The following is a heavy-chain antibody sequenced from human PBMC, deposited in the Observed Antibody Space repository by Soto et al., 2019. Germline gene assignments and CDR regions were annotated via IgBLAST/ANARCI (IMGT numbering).Heavy chain of an antibody. V-gene: IGHV3-23*01. CDR2: LSNTGRRT. Sequence: PGGSLRLSCVVSVFPFGANAMSWVRQAPGKGLEWVSGLSNTGRRTSYADSAKGRFNISRDNYENTVYLQMNSLRVEDTAVYYCATEMGATQGPFDNWGQGTLATVSS. CDR1: VFPFGANA. J-gene: IGHJ4*02. D-gene: IGHD1-26*01. CDR3: ATEMGATQGPFDN.